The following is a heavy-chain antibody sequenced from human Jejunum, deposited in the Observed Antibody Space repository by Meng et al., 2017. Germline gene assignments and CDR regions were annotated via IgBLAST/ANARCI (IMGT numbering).Heavy chain of an antibody. Sequence: VDLQHSGPGLVNPSQTPSLTIASSGDSVSRNDAAWNWIRQSPSRGLEWLGRTYFRSKWYYDYEVSVRGRITINADTSKNHFSLHLNSVTPEDTAVYFCTRARAYGSAYSWFDPWGQGSLVTVSS. CDR3: TRARAYGSAYSWFDP. CDR2: TYFRSKWYY. V-gene: IGHV6-1*02. CDR1: GDSVSRNDAA. D-gene: IGHD3-10*01. J-gene: IGHJ5*02.